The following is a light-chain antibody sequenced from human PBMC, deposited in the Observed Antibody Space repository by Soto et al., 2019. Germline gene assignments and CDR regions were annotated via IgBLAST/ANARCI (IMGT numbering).Light chain of an antibody. J-gene: IGKJ3*01. Sequence: DIQLTQSPSFLSASVGDRVTITCRASQDINSYLAGYKQNPGRAPKLLIYAASTLQDCVPSRFSGSGSGTEFTFTISSLQPEDFANYYCLPLTSYPFTFGTGTKVAIK. CDR3: LPLTSYPFT. CDR1: QDINSY. V-gene: IGKV1-9*01. CDR2: AAS.